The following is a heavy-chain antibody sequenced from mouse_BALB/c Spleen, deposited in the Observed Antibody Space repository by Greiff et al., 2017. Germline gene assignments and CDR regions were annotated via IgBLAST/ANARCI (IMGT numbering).Heavy chain of an antibody. CDR3: AKTYYRDAMDY. D-gene: IGHD2-14*01. J-gene: IGHJ4*01. CDR1: GYSITSYYA. Sequence: EVQLQQSGPGLVKPSQSLSLTCTVTGYSITSYYAWNWIRQFPGNKLEWMGYISYSGSTSYNPSLKSRISITRDTSKNQFFLQLNSVTTEDTATYYCAKTYYRDAMDYWGQGTSVTVSS. CDR2: ISYSGST. V-gene: IGHV3-2*02.